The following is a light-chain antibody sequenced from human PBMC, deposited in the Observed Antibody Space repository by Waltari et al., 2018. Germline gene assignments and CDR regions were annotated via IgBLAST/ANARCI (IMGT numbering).Light chain of an antibody. CDR1: QTVSRS. CDR3: QHYVRLPAT. Sequence: IVLTQSPGTLSLSPGERATLSCRASQTVSRSLAWDQQKPGQAPKPLSYGASTRATGIPDRFTGSGSGTDVSLTISSLEPEDFAIYFCQHYVRLPATFGQGTKVEIK. V-gene: IGKV3-20*01. J-gene: IGKJ1*01. CDR2: GAS.